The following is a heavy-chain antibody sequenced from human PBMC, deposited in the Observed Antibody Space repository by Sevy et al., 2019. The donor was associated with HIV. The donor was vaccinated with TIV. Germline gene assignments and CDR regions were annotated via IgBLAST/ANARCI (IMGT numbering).Heavy chain of an antibody. Sequence: GGSLRLSCAASGFTFSSYTMSWVRQAPGKGLEWVSAIRGSGGSTYYAGSAQGRFTISRDNSKNTLYLRMDSLRAEDTAVYYCAKDRYYDSSGFYVWDYWGQGTLVTVSS. J-gene: IGHJ4*02. CDR1: GFTFSSYT. V-gene: IGHV3-23*01. CDR3: AKDRYYDSSGFYVWDY. CDR2: IRGSGGST. D-gene: IGHD3-22*01.